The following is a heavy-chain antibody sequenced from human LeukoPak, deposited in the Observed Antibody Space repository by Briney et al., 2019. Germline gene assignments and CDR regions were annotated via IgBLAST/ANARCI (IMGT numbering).Heavy chain of an antibody. CDR1: GYTFTGYY. CDR2: INPNSGGT. V-gene: IGHV1-2*04. Sequence: ASVKVSCEASGYTFTGYYMHWVRQAPGQGLEWMGWINPNSGGTNYAQKFQGWVTMTRDTSISTAYMELSRLRSDDTAVYYCAREGSGSVYYVMDVWGQGTTVTVSS. CDR3: AREGSGSVYYVMDV. D-gene: IGHD3-10*01. J-gene: IGHJ6*02.